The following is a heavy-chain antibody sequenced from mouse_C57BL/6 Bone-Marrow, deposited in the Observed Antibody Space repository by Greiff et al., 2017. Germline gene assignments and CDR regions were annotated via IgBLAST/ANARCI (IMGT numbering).Heavy chain of an antibody. J-gene: IGHJ4*01. CDR1: GYTFTSYW. CDR3: ARRWLLPYYYAMDY. V-gene: IGHV1-64*01. Sequence: VQLQQPGAELVKPGASVKLSCKASGYTFTSYWMHWVKQRPGQGLEWIGMIHPNSGSTNYNEKFKSKATLTVDKSSSTAYMQLSSLTSEDSAVYDCARRWLLPYYYAMDYWGQGTSVTVSS. CDR2: IHPNSGST. D-gene: IGHD2-3*01.